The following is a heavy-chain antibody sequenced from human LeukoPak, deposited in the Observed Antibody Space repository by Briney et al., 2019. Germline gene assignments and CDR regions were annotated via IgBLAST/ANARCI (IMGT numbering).Heavy chain of an antibody. V-gene: IGHV3-11*01. CDR3: ARRLRWLTDAFDI. D-gene: IGHD4-23*01. CDR2: ISSSGSTI. J-gene: IGHJ3*02. Sequence: PGGSLRLSCAASGFTFSDYYMSWIRQAPGKGLEWVSYISSSGSTIYYADSVKGRFTISRDNAKNSLYLQMNSLRAEDTAVYYCARRLRWLTDAFDIWGQGTMVTVSS. CDR1: GFTFSDYY.